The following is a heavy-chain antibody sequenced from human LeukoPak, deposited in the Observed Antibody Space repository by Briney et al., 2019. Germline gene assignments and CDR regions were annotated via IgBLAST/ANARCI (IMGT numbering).Heavy chain of an antibody. V-gene: IGHV4-39*01. D-gene: IGHD3-22*01. CDR3: ASTITYYYDSSGYAPMNY. CDR2: IYYSGST. J-gene: IGHJ4*02. CDR1: GGSISSSSYY. Sequence: SETLSLTCTVSGGSISSSSYYWGCIRQPPGKGLEWIGSIYYSGSTYYYPSLKSRVTISVDTSKNQFSLKLSSVTAADTAVYYCASTITYYYDSSGYAPMNYWGQGTLVTVSS.